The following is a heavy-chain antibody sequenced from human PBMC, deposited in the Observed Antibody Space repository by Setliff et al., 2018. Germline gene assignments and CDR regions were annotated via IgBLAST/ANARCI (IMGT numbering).Heavy chain of an antibody. CDR2: ITPIFETA. CDR3: ARDSVTLGQLERRGGFRYYDMDV. CDR1: GGTLSGYA. V-gene: IGHV1-69*06. J-gene: IGHJ6*02. Sequence: GASVKVSCMASGGTLSGYAFSWVRQAPGQGLEWVGGITPIFETAHYAQKFQDRVTITADKSTSTVYMELNSLISEDTAVYLCARDSVTLGQLERRGGFRYYDMDVWGQGTTVTVSS. D-gene: IGHD1-1*01.